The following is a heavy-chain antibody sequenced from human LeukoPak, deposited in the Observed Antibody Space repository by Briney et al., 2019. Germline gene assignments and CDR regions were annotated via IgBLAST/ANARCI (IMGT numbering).Heavy chain of an antibody. V-gene: IGHV4-39*07. CDR3: ASMYSSGDDNYFDY. D-gene: IGHD6-19*01. J-gene: IGHJ4*02. Sequence: SETLSLTCTVSGGSISSSSYYWGWIRQPPGKGLEWIGSIYYSGSTYYNPSLKSRVTISVDTSKNQFSLKLSSVTAADTAVYYCASMYSSGDDNYFDYWGQGTLVTVSS. CDR1: GGSISSSSYY. CDR2: IYYSGST.